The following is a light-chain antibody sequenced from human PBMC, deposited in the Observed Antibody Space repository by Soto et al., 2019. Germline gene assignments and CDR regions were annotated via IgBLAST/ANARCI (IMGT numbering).Light chain of an antibody. CDR3: AAWDDSLNGVV. Sequence: QSVLTQPPSASGTPGQRVTISCSGSSSNIGSNTVNWYLQLPGTAPKLLIYSSDQRPSGVPDRFSGSQSGTSASLAISGLQSEDEADYYCAAWDDSLNGVVFGGGTKLTVL. V-gene: IGLV1-44*01. J-gene: IGLJ2*01. CDR1: SSNIGSNT. CDR2: SSD.